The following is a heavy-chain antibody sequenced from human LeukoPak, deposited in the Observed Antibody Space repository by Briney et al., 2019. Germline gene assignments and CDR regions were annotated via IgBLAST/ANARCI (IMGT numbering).Heavy chain of an antibody. V-gene: IGHV3-21*01. CDR3: ARESHDILTGKRGIYYYYGMDV. Sequence: AGGSLRLSCAASGFTFSTFSMNWVRQAPGKGLEWVASINSNSYIYYADSVKGRFTISRDNAKNSLYLQMNSLGAEDTAVYYCARESHDILTGKRGIYYYYGMDVWGQGTTVTVSS. J-gene: IGHJ6*02. D-gene: IGHD3-9*01. CDR1: GFTFSTFS. CDR2: INSNSYI.